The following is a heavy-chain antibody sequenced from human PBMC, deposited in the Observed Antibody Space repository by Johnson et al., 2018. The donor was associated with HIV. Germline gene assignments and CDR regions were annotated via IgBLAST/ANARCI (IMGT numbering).Heavy chain of an antibody. CDR1: GFTFSSYT. Sequence: QVQLVESGGGLVQPGGSLRLSCAASGFTFSSYTMHWVRQAPGKGLEWVAVISYDGNNQYYRDSVKGRFTIPRDNSKNTLYLQMNSLRAEDTALYYCARVSDDYGGNPAAWGAFDIWGQGTMVTVSS. CDR2: ISYDGNNQ. CDR3: ARVSDDYGGNPAAWGAFDI. J-gene: IGHJ3*02. D-gene: IGHD4-23*01. V-gene: IGHV3-30-3*01.